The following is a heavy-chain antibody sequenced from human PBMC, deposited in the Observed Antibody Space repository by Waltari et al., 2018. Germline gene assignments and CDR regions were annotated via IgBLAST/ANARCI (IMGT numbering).Heavy chain of an antibody. CDR3: AKGRSYDSSGYYYGD. J-gene: IGHJ4*02. Sequence: QVQLVESGGGVVQPGRSLRLSCAASGFTFSSYGMHWVRQAPGNGLEWLAIVGYDGTNKYYADSVKGRFTISRDNSKNTLNLQMNSLRVEDTAVYYCAKGRSYDSSGYYYGDWGQGTLVTVSS. CDR2: VGYDGTNK. CDR1: GFTFSSYG. D-gene: IGHD3-22*01. V-gene: IGHV3-33*06.